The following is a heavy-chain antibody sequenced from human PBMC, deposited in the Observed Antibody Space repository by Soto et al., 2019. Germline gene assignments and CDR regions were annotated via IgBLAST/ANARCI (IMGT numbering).Heavy chain of an antibody. CDR3: GRDLRTRAGDD. J-gene: IGHJ4*02. CDR2: IWYDGSEK. V-gene: IGHV3-33*01. D-gene: IGHD3-10*01. Sequence: QVQLVESGGTVVQVGGSLRLSCAASGFAFHGYAMHWVRQAPGKGLDWVAVIWYDGSEKYYADSVEGRFTISRDNSKNTLYLQRNSLRVEDTAVYYCGRDLRTRAGDDWGQGTLVAVSS. CDR1: GFAFHGYA.